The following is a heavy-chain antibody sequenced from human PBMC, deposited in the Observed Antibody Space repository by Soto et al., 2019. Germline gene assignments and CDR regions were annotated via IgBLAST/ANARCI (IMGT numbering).Heavy chain of an antibody. CDR3: ARPSGGSWSSFDY. Sequence: QVQLVESGGGVVQPGRSLRLSCAASGFTFSSYGMHWVRQAPGKGLEWVAVIWYDGSNKYYADSVKGRFTISRDNSKNTLHLQMNSLRAEDTAVYYCARPSGGSWSSFDYWGQGTLVTVSS. CDR2: IWYDGSNK. V-gene: IGHV3-33*01. J-gene: IGHJ4*02. D-gene: IGHD1-26*01. CDR1: GFTFSSYG.